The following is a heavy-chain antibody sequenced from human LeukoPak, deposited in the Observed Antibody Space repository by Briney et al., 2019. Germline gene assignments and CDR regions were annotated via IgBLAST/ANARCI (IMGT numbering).Heavy chain of an antibody. Sequence: SETLSLTCTVSGGSISSGGYYWSWIRQPPGKGLEWIGYIYHSGSTYYNPSLKSQVSISVDRSKNQFSLKLSSVTAADTAVYYCARRGWQLGGNWYFDLWGRGTLVTVSS. CDR1: GGSISSGGYY. CDR3: ARRGWQLGGNWYFDL. J-gene: IGHJ2*01. V-gene: IGHV4-30-2*01. CDR2: IYHSGST. D-gene: IGHD6-6*01.